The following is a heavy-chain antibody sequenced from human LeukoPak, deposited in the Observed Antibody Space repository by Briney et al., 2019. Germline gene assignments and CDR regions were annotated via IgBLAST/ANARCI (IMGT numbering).Heavy chain of an antibody. D-gene: IGHD6-6*01. Sequence: SETLSLTCSVSGGSIVSGGSITSSSHYWAWIRQPPGKGLEWIGSIQYSGRTYYKPSLKSRVIISVDTSKNQFALKLSSVAAADTAVYYCARETSSSASLWGQGTLVSVSS. J-gene: IGHJ1*01. CDR2: IQYSGRT. CDR3: ARETSSSASL. CDR1: GGSITSSSHY. V-gene: IGHV4-39*06.